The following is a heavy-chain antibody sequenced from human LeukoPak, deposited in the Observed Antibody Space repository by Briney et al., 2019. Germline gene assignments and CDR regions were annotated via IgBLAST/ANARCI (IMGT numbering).Heavy chain of an antibody. Sequence: ASVKVSCKASGYTFTSYDINWVRQATGQGLERMGWMNPNSGNTGYAQKFQGRVTITRNTSISTAYMELSSLRSEDTAVYYCARGGDFWSGYRGYAFDIWGQGTMVTVSS. V-gene: IGHV1-8*03. CDR2: MNPNSGNT. CDR3: ARGGDFWSGYRGYAFDI. D-gene: IGHD3-3*01. CDR1: GYTFTSYD. J-gene: IGHJ3*02.